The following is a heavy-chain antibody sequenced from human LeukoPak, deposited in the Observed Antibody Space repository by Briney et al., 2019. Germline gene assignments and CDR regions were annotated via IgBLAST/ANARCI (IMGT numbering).Heavy chain of an antibody. J-gene: IGHJ4*02. CDR2: ISYDGSNK. Sequence: QPGGSLRLSCAASGFTFSSYGMHWVRQAPGKGLEWVAVISYDGSNKYYADSVKGRFTISRDNSKNTLYLQMNSLRAEDTAVYYCAKDKKRDSSSFDYWGQGTLDTVSS. D-gene: IGHD6-13*01. V-gene: IGHV3-30*18. CDR1: GFTFSSYG. CDR3: AKDKKRDSSSFDY.